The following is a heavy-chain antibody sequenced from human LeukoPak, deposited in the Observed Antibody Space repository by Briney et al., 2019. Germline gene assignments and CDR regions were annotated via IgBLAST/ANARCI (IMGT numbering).Heavy chain of an antibody. Sequence: SETLSLTCTVSGGSISSGGYYWRWIRQHPGKGLEWIGYIYYSGSTYYNPSLKSRVTISVDTSKNQFSLKLSSVTAADTAVYYCARDGGGHGFSYWGQGTLVTVSS. V-gene: IGHV4-31*03. CDR1: GGSISSGGYY. CDR2: IYYSGST. J-gene: IGHJ4*02. D-gene: IGHD3-16*01. CDR3: ARDGGGHGFSY.